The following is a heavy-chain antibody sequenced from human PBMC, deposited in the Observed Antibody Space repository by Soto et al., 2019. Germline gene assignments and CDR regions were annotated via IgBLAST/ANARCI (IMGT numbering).Heavy chain of an antibody. J-gene: IGHJ3*01. CDR1: GFSFSSYW. V-gene: IGHV3-7*01. D-gene: IGHD1-1*01. CDR2: IKPDESEK. Sequence: GSLRLSCAASGFSFSSYWMTWVRQAPGKGLEAVANIKPDESEKYYVDSVKGRFTISRDNAKNSLYLQMDSLRVEDTAVYYCTTDLNWSGTWGQGTMVTVSS. CDR3: TTDLNWSGT.